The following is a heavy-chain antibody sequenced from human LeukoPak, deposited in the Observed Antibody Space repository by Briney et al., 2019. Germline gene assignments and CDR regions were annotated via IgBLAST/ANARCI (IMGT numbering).Heavy chain of an antibody. V-gene: IGHV1-69*05. J-gene: IGHJ3*02. D-gene: IGHD2-2*02. CDR1: GGTFSSYA. CDR3: TSDVVPAAIVYAFDI. CDR2: IIPIFGTA. Sequence: SVKVSCKASGGTFSSYAISWVRQAPGRGLEWMGRIIPIFGTANYAQKFQGRVTITTDESTSTAYMELSSLRSEDTAVYYCTSDVVPAAIVYAFDIWGQGTMVTVSS.